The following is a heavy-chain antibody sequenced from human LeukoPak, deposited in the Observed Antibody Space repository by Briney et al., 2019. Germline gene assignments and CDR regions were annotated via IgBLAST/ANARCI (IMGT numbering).Heavy chain of an antibody. Sequence: SETLSLTCTVSGGSISSYYWSWIRQPAGKGLEWIGRIYTSGSTNYNPSLKSRVTMSVDTSKNQFSLRLSSVTAADTAVYYCARDRLMVYAGPWFDPWGQGTLVTVSS. CDR1: GGSISSYY. CDR3: ARDRLMVYAGPWFDP. V-gene: IGHV4-4*07. J-gene: IGHJ5*02. CDR2: IYTSGST. D-gene: IGHD2-8*01.